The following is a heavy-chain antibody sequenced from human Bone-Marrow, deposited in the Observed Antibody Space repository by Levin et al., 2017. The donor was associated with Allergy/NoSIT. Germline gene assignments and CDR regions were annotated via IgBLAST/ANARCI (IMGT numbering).Heavy chain of an antibody. CDR1: GGTFSSDV. CDR2: IIPIFGAT. CDR3: ARRGVVEVDALFYYGLDV. D-gene: IGHD2-15*01. Sequence: ASVKVSCKASGGTFSSDVITWVRQAPGQGLEWMGGIIPIFGATTYAQKFLGRVTINADELTSTVYMELRSLRSDDTAVYYCARRGVVEVDALFYYGLDVWGQGTTVIVSS. J-gene: IGHJ6*02. V-gene: IGHV1-69*13.